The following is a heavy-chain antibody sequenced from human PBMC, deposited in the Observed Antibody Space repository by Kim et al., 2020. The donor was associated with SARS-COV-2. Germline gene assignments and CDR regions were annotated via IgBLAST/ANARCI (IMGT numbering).Heavy chain of an antibody. CDR2: MGYAGSEY. J-gene: IGHJ1*01. D-gene: IGHD3-10*01. V-gene: IGHV3-30*04. CDR3: ASASLASGRYFEY. Sequence: GGSLRLSCAASGFSFNGYAIYWVRQAPGKGLEWVAAMGYAGSEYYYADFVKGLFITSRDTSTYTVYQIMNSLTVEATAQYYTASASLASGRYFEYWG. CDR1: GFSFNGYA.